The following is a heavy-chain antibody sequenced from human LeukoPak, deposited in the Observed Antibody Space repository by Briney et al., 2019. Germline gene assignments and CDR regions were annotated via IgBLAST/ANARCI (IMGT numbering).Heavy chain of an antibody. CDR3: ARDAGKQWLVPYFDY. D-gene: IGHD6-19*01. CDR2: IKQDGSEK. Sequence: GGSLRLSCAASGFTFSSYWMSWVRQAPGKGLEWVANIKQDGSEKYYVDSVKGRFTISRDNAKNSLYLQMNSQRAEDTAVYYCARDAGKQWLVPYFDYWGQGTLVTVSS. V-gene: IGHV3-7*01. J-gene: IGHJ4*02. CDR1: GFTFSSYW.